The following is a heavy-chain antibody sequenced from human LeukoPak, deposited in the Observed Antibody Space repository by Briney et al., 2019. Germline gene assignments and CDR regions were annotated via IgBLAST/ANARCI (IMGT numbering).Heavy chain of an antibody. CDR3: AGSPAAAGTEGWFDP. CDR1: GGSISSYY. D-gene: IGHD6-13*01. J-gene: IGHJ5*02. CDR2: IYYSGST. V-gene: IGHV4-59*01. Sequence: PSETLSLTCTVSGGSISSYYWSWIRQPPGKGLEWIGYIYYSGSTNYNPSLKSRVTISVDTSKNQFSLKLSSVTAADTAVYYCAGSPAAAGTEGWFDPWGQGTLVTVSS.